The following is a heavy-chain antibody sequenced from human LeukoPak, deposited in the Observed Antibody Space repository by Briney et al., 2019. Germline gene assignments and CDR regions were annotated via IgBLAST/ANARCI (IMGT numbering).Heavy chain of an antibody. CDR2: IIPIFGTA. V-gene: IGHV1-69*13. CDR3: ASTKNELGYCSSTSCYGQDI. CDR1: GYTFTDYY. Sequence: ASVKVSCKASGYTFTDYYIHWVRQAPGQGLEWVGGIIPIFGTANYAQKFQGRVTITADESTSTAYMELSSLRSEDTAVYYCASTKNELGYCSSTSCYGQDIWGQGTLVTVSS. J-gene: IGHJ4*02. D-gene: IGHD2-2*01.